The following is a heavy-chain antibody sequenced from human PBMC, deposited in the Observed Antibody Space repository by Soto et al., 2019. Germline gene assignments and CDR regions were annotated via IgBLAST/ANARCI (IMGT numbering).Heavy chain of an antibody. CDR1: GGSFSGYY. J-gene: IGHJ4*02. Sequence: PSETLSLTCAVYGGSFSGYYWSWIRQPPGKGLEWIGEINHSGSTNYNPSLKSRVTISVDTSKNQFSLKLSSVTAADTAVYYCARARYSSGWYVVWGQGTLVTVSS. CDR3: ARARYSSGWYVV. D-gene: IGHD6-19*01. CDR2: INHSGST. V-gene: IGHV4-34*01.